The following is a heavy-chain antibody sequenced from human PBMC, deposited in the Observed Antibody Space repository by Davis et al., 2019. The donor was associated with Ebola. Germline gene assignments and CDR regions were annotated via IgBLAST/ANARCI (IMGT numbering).Heavy chain of an antibody. CDR3: ARPPWHDILRGYYYGMDV. CDR2: INSDGSST. V-gene: IGHV3-74*01. CDR1: GFTFSSYW. D-gene: IGHD3-9*01. J-gene: IGHJ6*02. Sequence: HTGGSLRLSCAASGFTFSSYWMHWVRQAPGKGLVWVSRINSDGSSTSYADSVKGRFTISRDNAKNSLYLQMNSLRAEDTAVYYCARPPWHDILRGYYYGMDVWGQGTTVTVSS.